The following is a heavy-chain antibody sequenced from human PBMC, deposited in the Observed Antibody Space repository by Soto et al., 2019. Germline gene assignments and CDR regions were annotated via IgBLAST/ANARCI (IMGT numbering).Heavy chain of an antibody. J-gene: IGHJ1*01. V-gene: IGHV1-69*13. CDR1: GGTFSSYA. D-gene: IGHD3-22*01. CDR2: IIPIFGTA. Sequence: SVKVSCKASGGTFSSYAISWVRQAPGQGLEWMGGIIPIFGTANYAQKFQGKVTITADESTSTAYMELSSLRSEDTAVYYCARSDFGGYYCQHWGQGTLVTVSS. CDR3: ARSDFGGYYCQH.